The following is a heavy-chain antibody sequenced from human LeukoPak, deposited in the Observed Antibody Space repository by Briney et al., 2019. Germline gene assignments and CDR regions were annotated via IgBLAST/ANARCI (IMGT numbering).Heavy chain of an antibody. CDR3: ARDSSGYSYYYYYYMDV. CDR1: GYTFTSYY. V-gene: IGHV1-2*02. D-gene: IGHD3-22*01. Sequence: ASVKVSCKASGYTFTSYYMHWVRQAPGQGLEWMGWINPNSGGTNYAQKFQGRVTMTRDTSISTAYMELSRLRSDDTAVYYCARDSSGYSYYYYYYMDVWGKGTTVTVSS. CDR2: INPNSGGT. J-gene: IGHJ6*03.